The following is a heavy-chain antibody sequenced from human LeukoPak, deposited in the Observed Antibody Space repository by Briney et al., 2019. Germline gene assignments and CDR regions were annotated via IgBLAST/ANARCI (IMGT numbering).Heavy chain of an antibody. V-gene: IGHV1-8*03. CDR2: MNPNSGNT. CDR1: GYTFTSYD. J-gene: IGHJ6*03. D-gene: IGHD4-17*01. CDR3: ARGAYYGDYDYYYYYYMDV. Sequence: ASVKVSCKASGYTFTSYDINWVRQATGQGLEWMGWMNPNSGNTGYAQKFQGRVTITRNTSISTAYMELSSLRSEDTAVYYCARGAYYGDYDYYYYYYMDVWGKGTTVTISS.